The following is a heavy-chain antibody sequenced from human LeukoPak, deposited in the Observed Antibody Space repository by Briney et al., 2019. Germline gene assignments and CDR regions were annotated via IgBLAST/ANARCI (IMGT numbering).Heavy chain of an antibody. Sequence: PGGSLRLSCAASGFTFSSYGMHWVRQAPGKGPEWVAVIWYDGSNKYYADSVKGRFTISRDNSKNTLYLQMNSLRAEDTAVYYCARDNLPTNWGPTPLGMDVWGQGTTVTVSS. CDR2: IWYDGSNK. J-gene: IGHJ6*02. CDR3: ARDNLPTNWGPTPLGMDV. V-gene: IGHV3-33*01. D-gene: IGHD7-27*01. CDR1: GFTFSSYG.